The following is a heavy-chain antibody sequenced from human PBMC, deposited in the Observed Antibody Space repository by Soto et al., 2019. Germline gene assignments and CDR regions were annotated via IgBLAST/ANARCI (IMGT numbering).Heavy chain of an antibody. D-gene: IGHD4-17*01. CDR1: GASISHYY. CDR3: ARRGAYDRAFFDY. CDR2: ISYSGNT. J-gene: IGHJ4*02. Sequence: SETLSLTCTVSGASISHYYWSWIRQPPGRGLEWIGYISYSGNTVYNDSLKSRVTISLDTSKNQFSLNLTSVTAADTAVYYCARRGAYDRAFFDYWGQGPLVTVSS. V-gene: IGHV4-59*12.